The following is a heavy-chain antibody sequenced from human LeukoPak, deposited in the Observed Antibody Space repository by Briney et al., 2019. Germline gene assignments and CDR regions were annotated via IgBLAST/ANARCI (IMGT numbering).Heavy chain of an antibody. CDR1: GGSISSSSYY. CDR2: IYYSGST. CDR3: ARADRVTVVMTFGYFDY. J-gene: IGHJ4*02. V-gene: IGHV4-39*07. D-gene: IGHD4-23*01. Sequence: SETLSLTCTVSGGSISSSSYYWGWIRQPPGKGLEWIGSIYYSGSTYYNPSLKSRVTISVDTSKNQFSLKVTSVTAADTAIYYCARADRVTVVMTFGYFDYWGQGTLVTVSS.